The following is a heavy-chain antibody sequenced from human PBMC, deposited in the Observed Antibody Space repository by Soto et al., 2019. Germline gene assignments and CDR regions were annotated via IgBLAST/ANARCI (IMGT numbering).Heavy chain of an antibody. D-gene: IGHD6-19*01. CDR1: GFTFSSYG. Sequence: GGSLRLSCAASGFTFSSYGMHWVRQAPGKGLEWVAVISYDGSNKYYADSVKGRFTISRDNSKNTLYLQMNSLRAEDTAVYYCAKLALALAVTGTLLDYWGQGTLVTVSS. V-gene: IGHV3-30*18. CDR3: AKLALALAVTGTLLDY. CDR2: ISYDGSNK. J-gene: IGHJ4*02.